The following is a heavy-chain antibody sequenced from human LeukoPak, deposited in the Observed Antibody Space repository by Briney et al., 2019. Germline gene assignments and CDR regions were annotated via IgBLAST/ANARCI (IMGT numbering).Heavy chain of an antibody. J-gene: IGHJ6*03. CDR3: ARVWGSFHGGRPWYYYYMDV. V-gene: IGHV3-7*01. CDR2: IKQDGSEK. D-gene: IGHD2-21*01. Sequence: AGGSLRLSCAASGFTFSSYWMSWVRQAPGKGLEWVANIKQDGSEKYYVDSVKGRFTISRDNAKNSLYLQMNSLRAEDTAVYYCARVWGSFHGGRPWYYYYMDVWGKGTTVTVSS. CDR1: GFTFSSYW.